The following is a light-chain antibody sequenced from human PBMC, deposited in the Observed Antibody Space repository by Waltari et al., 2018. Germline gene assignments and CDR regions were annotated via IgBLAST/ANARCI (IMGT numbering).Light chain of an antibody. V-gene: IGKV3-11*01. CDR1: QRVSSY. CDR2: VAS. J-gene: IGKJ4*01. Sequence: EIVLTQSPATLSLSPGERATLSCRSSQRVSSYLAWYQQQPGQAPRLLIYVASNSATGIPARFSGSGSGTDFTLTISSLEPEDFAVYYCQQRSNWPLTFGGGTKVEIK. CDR3: QQRSNWPLT.